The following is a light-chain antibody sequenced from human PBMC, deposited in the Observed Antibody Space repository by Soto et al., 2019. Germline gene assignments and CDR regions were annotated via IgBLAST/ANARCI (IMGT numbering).Light chain of an antibody. V-gene: IGLV2-8*01. CDR1: SSDVGGYNY. J-gene: IGLJ2*01. Sequence: QSVLTQPPSASGSPGQSVTISCTGTSSDVGGYNYVSWYQQHPGKAPKLMIYEVTKRPSGVPDRFSGSKSGNTASLTVSGPHAEVRADYYGISYAGSNNYVVFGGGTKLTVL. CDR3: ISYAGSNNYVV. CDR2: EVT.